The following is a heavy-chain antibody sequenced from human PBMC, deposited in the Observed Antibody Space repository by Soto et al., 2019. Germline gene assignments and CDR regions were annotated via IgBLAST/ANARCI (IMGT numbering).Heavy chain of an antibody. CDR2: IYYSGST. V-gene: IGHV4-39*01. CDR3: ARHAPSSGYYPYYFDY. Sequence: SETLSLTCTVSGGSISSSSYYWGWIRQPPGKELEWIGSIYYSGSTYYNPSLKSRVTISVDTSKNQFSLKLSSVTAADTAVYYCARHAPSSGYYPYYFDYWGQGTLVTVSS. J-gene: IGHJ4*02. CDR1: GGSISSSSYY. D-gene: IGHD3-22*01.